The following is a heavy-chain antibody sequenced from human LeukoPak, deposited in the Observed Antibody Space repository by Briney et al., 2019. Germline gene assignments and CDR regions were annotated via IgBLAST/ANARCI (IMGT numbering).Heavy chain of an antibody. CDR3: AKDRYYDFWSGYLDAGYYFDY. D-gene: IGHD3-3*01. V-gene: IGHV3-43*02. Sequence: GGSLRLSCAASGFTFDDYAMHWVRQAPGKGLEWVSLISGDGGSTYYADSAKGRFTISRDNSKNSLYLQMNSLRTEDTALYYCAKDRYYDFWSGYLDAGYYFDYWGQGTLVTVSS. CDR2: ISGDGGST. J-gene: IGHJ4*02. CDR1: GFTFDDYA.